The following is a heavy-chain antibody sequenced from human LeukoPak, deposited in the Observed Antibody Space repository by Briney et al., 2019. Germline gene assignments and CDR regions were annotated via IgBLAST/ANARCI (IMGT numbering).Heavy chain of an antibody. CDR2: ISSSGDTM. CDR3: ARDDCSGGTCYPDP. J-gene: IGHJ5*02. CDR1: GFTFSDYY. D-gene: IGHD2-15*01. Sequence: GGSLRPSCAASGFTFSDYYMTWIRQAPGKGLEWLSYISSSGDTMYYADSVKGRFTISRDNAKHSLYLQMNSLRAEDTALYYCARDDCSGGTCYPDPWGQGTLVIVSS. V-gene: IGHV3-11*01.